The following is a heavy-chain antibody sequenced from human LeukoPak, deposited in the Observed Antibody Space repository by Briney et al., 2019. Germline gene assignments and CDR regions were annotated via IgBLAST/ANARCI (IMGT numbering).Heavy chain of an antibody. CDR2: INPNSGST. CDR3: ARGGYCSSTSCYTSNWFDP. D-gene: IGHD2-2*02. CDR1: GYTFTGYY. V-gene: IGHV1-2*02. Sequence: GSSVKVSCKASGYTFTGYYMHWVRQPPAQGLEWMGWINPNSGSTNYAQKFQGRVTMTRDTSISTAYMELSRLRSDDTAVYYCARGGYCSSTSCYTSNWFDPWGQGTLVTVSS. J-gene: IGHJ5*02.